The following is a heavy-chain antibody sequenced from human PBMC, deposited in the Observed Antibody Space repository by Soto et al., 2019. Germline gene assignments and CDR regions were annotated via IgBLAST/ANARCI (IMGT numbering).Heavy chain of an antibody. CDR3: ARCPDYEGCVDS. V-gene: IGHV1-69*12. CDR2: IILPFGAP. CDR1: GGSFRNYA. Sequence: QVRLVQSGAEVKRPGSSVKVSCHASGGSFRNYAIGWVRQAPGQGLEWMGGIILPFGAPTYVPKCQGRVTSSADESMTTASMELCGLRSDDTAVYYCARCPDYEGCVDSWGRGTLVTVSS. D-gene: IGHD4-17*01. J-gene: IGHJ4*02.